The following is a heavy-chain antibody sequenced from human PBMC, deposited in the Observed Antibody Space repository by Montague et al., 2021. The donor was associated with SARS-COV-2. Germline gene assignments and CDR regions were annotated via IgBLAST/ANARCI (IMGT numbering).Heavy chain of an antibody. Sequence: SETLSLTCTVSGGSISSSSYYWGWIRQPPGKGLEWIGEIYHSGSTNYNPSLKSRVTISVDKSKNQFSLKLSSVTAADTAVYYCARWDSSGWFGRSYYGMDVWGQGTTVTVSS. J-gene: IGHJ6*02. CDR2: IYHSGST. D-gene: IGHD6-19*01. CDR3: ARWDSSGWFGRSYYGMDV. CDR1: GGSISSSSYY. V-gene: IGHV4-39*07.